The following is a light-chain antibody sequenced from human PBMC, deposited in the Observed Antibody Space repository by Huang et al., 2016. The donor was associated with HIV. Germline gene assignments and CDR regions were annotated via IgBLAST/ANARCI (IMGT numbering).Light chain of an antibody. Sequence: EIVLTQSPGTLSLSPGERATLSCRASQSVSSSYLAWYQQKPGQAPSLLIYGASSWGAGIPDRFSGRGSGTDFTLTISRLEPEDFAVYYCQQYGSSPGTFGQGTKLEIK. V-gene: IGKV3-20*01. CDR1: QSVSSSY. J-gene: IGKJ2*01. CDR3: QQYGSSPGT. CDR2: GAS.